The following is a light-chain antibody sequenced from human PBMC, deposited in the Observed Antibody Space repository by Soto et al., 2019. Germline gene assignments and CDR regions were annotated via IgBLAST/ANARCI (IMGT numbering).Light chain of an antibody. J-gene: IGLJ1*01. CDR2: ANT. CDR1: RFKIGAGFD. CDR3: QSYDSSMSGYV. Sequence: SAPTQPPPMSGAPGQRGTLSCPGSRFKIGAGFDVHWYQQLPGTAPRLLIYANTKRPSGVPDRFSGSRSGTSISLAITGLRAEDEADYFCQSYDSSMSGYVFVTGTKVTVL. V-gene: IGLV1-40*01.